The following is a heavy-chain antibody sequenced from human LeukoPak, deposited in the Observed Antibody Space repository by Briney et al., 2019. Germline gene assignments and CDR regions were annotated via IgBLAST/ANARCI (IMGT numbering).Heavy chain of an antibody. CDR2: ISGIGGTT. J-gene: IGHJ5*02. CDR1: AFTFNDYA. CDR3: AKGGGGTWFDP. Sequence: GGSLRLSCAASAFTFNDYAMSWVRQAPGKGLEWVSTISGIGGTTDYADSVRGRFTISRDSSKNTLYLQMNSLRAEDTAMYYCAKGGGGTWFDPWGQGTLVTVSS. V-gene: IGHV3-23*01. D-gene: IGHD1/OR15-1a*01.